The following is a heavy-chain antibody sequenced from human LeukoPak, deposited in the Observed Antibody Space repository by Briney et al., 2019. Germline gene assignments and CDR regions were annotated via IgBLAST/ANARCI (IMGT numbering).Heavy chain of an antibody. CDR3: ARCDSGSCTYDY. J-gene: IGHJ4*02. V-gene: IGHV4-39*01. CDR2: IYYSGST. D-gene: IGHD1-26*01. Sequence: SETLSLTCTASGGSISSSSYYWGWIRHPPGKGLEWIGSIYYSGSTYYNPSLKSRVTISVDTSKNQFSLKLSSVTAADTAVYYCARCDSGSCTYDYWGQGTLVTVSS. CDR1: GGSISSSSYY.